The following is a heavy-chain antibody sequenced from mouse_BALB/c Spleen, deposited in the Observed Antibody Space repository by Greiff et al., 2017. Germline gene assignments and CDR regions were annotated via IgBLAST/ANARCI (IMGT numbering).Heavy chain of an antibody. Sequence: EVKLQQSGAELVKPGASVKLSCTASGFNIKDTYMHWVKQRPEQGLEWIGRIDPANGNTKYDPKFQGKATITADTSSNTAYLQLSSLTSEDTAVYYCAPFYYGYPGGAYWGQGTLVTVSA. CDR3: APFYYGYPGGAY. J-gene: IGHJ3*01. CDR1: GFNIKDTY. CDR2: IDPANGNT. D-gene: IGHD2-2*01. V-gene: IGHV14-3*02.